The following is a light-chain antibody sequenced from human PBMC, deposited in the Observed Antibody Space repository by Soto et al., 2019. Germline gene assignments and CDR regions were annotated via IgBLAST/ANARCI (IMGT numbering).Light chain of an antibody. V-gene: IGKV1-6*01. CDR1: QAIRND. CDR2: ATS. CDR3: LQDYNYPRT. J-gene: IGKJ1*01. Sequence: GDRVTITCWASQAIRNDLGWYQQRPGKAPKLQIYATSTLQTGVPSRFSGSGSGTDFTLTISGLQPEDFATYYCLQDYNYPRTFGQGTRVEIK.